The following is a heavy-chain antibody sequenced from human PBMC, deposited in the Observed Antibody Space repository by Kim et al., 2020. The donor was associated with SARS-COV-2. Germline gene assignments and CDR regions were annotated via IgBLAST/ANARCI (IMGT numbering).Heavy chain of an antibody. V-gene: IGHV3-43D*03. CDR1: GFTFEDHD. D-gene: IGHD3-3*01. CDR3: AKGRTCSSRRCFPPLYLSYYNGVDV. Sequence: GGSLRLSCAASGFTFEDHDMHWFRQNPKKGLEWVSLITWDGGRTFYGDSLKGRFTVSRDNSKNSLYLLMNSMRVEDTAIYYCAKGRTCSSRRCFPPLYLSYYNGVDVWGQGTTVTVPS. CDR2: ITWDGGRT. J-gene: IGHJ6*02.